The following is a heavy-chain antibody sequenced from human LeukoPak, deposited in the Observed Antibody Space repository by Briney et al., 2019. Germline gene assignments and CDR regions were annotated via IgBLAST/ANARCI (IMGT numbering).Heavy chain of an antibody. CDR2: ISAYSGNT. Sequence: GASVKVSCKASGYTFTSYGISWVRQAPGQGLEWMGWISAYSGNTNYAQKLQGRGTMTTDTSTSTAYMELRSLRSDDTAVYYCARGPGYYDSSGYYYYFDYWGQGTLVTVSS. CDR1: GYTFTSYG. CDR3: ARGPGYYDSSGYYYYFDY. D-gene: IGHD3-22*01. V-gene: IGHV1-18*01. J-gene: IGHJ4*02.